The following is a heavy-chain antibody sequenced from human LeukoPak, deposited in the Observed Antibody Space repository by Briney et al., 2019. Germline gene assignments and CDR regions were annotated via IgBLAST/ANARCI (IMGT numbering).Heavy chain of an antibody. Sequence: VGSLRLSCAASGFTFSSYSMSWVRQAPGKGLEWVSSISSSSSYMYYADSVKGRFTISRYNAKNSLYLQMNSLRPEDPAVYYCARGGLGSGWSESRAFDIWGQETRVTVSS. CDR2: ISSSSSYM. CDR1: GFTFSSYS. J-gene: IGHJ3*02. V-gene: IGHV3-21*01. CDR3: ARGGLGSGWSESRAFDI. D-gene: IGHD6-19*01.